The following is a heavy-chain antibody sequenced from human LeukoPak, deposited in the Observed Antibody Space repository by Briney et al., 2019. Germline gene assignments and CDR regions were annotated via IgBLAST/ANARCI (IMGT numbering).Heavy chain of an antibody. CDR3: AAVKTYYYDSSGYYFPLNAFDI. V-gene: IGHV1-24*01. D-gene: IGHD3-22*01. J-gene: IGHJ3*02. Sequence: ASVKVSCKVSGYSLTELSMHWVRQAPGKGLEWMGGFDPEDGETIYAQKFQGRVTMTEDTSTDTAYMELSSLRSEDTAVYYCAAVKTYYYDSSGYYFPLNAFDIWGQGTMVTVSS. CDR1: GYSLTELS. CDR2: FDPEDGET.